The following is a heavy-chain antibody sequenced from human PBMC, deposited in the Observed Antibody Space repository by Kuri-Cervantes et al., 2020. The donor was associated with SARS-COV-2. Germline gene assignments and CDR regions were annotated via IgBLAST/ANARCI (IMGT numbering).Heavy chain of an antibody. V-gene: IGHV4-61*02. CDR2: IYTSGST. CDR1: GGTISSGSYY. J-gene: IGHJ4*02. CDR3: ARGGRTRNSYYFDY. Sequence: LRLSCTASGGTISSGSYYRSWIRQPAGKGLEWIGRIYTSGSTNYNPSLKSRVTISVDTSKNQFSLQMSSVTAADTAVYYCARGGRTRNSYYFDYWGQGTLVTVSS. D-gene: IGHD3-10*01.